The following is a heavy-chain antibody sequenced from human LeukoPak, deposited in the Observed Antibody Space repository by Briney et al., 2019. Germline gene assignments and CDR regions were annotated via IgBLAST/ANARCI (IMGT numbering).Heavy chain of an antibody. CDR1: GYTFTSYH. V-gene: IGHV1-8*03. CDR2: MNPYSGDR. Sequence: ASVKVSCKTSGYTFTSYHINWVRQATGQGLEWMGWMNPYSGDRGYAQKFQGRVSITSDTSISTAYMELSSLRSEDTAVYFCARTTSLTASGYDYWGQGTLFSVSS. D-gene: IGHD4-17*01. J-gene: IGHJ4*02. CDR3: ARTTSLTASGYDY.